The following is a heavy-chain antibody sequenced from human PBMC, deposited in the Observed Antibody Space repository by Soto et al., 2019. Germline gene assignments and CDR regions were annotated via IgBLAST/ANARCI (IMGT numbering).Heavy chain of an antibody. J-gene: IGHJ3*02. D-gene: IGHD3-22*01. CDR1: GFSLSTTGVA. Sequence: QITLKESGPTLVKPAQTLTLTCTFSGFSLSTTGVAVGWIRQPPGKALEWLALIYWDDDKRYSPFLKSRLTITKDTSENQVVLRMTNMDPVDTATYYCAHRFTSTYYYDGSDYPHVFDIWGQGTMVTVSS. V-gene: IGHV2-5*02. CDR3: AHRFTSTYYYDGSDYPHVFDI. CDR2: IYWDDDK.